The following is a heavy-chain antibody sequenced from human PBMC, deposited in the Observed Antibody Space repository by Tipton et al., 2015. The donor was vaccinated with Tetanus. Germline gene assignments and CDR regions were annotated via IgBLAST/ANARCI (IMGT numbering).Heavy chain of an antibody. CDR3: ARGGTMVHGVILQDHFYY. CDR2: IYHNGGT. D-gene: IGHD3-10*01. Sequence: TLSLTCAVYGGSFSAYYWSWIRQSPGKGLEWIGFIYHNGGTYYNPSLKSRATISVDRSKNQFSLKLSSVTAADTAVYFCARGGTMVHGVILQDHFYYWGQGTLVTVSS. CDR1: GGSFSAYY. J-gene: IGHJ4*02. V-gene: IGHV4-34*01.